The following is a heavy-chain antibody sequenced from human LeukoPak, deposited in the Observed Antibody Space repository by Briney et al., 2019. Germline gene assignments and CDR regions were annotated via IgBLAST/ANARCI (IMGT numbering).Heavy chain of an antibody. Sequence: GGTLRLSCAASGFTFSSYGMSWVRQAPGKGLEWVSAISGSGGTTYYADSVKGRFTISRDNSKNTLYLQMSSLRAEDTALYYCAKDQAGAILYFDYWGQGTLVSASS. V-gene: IGHV3-23*01. CDR1: GFTFSSYG. CDR3: AKDQAGAILYFDY. D-gene: IGHD1-26*01. J-gene: IGHJ4*02. CDR2: ISGSGGTT.